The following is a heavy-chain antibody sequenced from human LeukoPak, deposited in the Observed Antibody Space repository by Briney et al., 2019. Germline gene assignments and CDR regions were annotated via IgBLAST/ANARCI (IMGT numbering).Heavy chain of an antibody. CDR2: IGRIGGST. D-gene: IGHD3-22*01. CDR3: AKVVPSNYYDSSGYLY. J-gene: IGHJ4*02. Sequence: GGSLSLSCAAAGFTFGSYAMSWVRQAPGKVLEWVSTIGRIGGSTYYADSGRGPFTIYRDNSKNTLYLQINGLRADDTAVYYCAKVVPSNYYDSSGYLYWGQGTLVTVSS. V-gene: IGHV3-23*01. CDR1: GFTFGSYA.